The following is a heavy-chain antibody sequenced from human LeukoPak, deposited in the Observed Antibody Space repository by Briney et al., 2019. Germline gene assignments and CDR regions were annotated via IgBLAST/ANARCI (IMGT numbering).Heavy chain of an antibody. CDR2: ISYDGSNK. CDR3: ARGGRGSAAVVAPRSFDI. D-gene: IGHD3-22*01. Sequence: GGSLRLSCAASGFTFSSYAMHWVRQAPGKGLEWVAVISYDGSNKYYADSVKGRFTISRDISKNTLYLQMNSLRAEDSAPYYCARGGRGSAAVVAPRSFDIWGQGTMVTVSS. J-gene: IGHJ3*02. CDR1: GFTFSSYA. V-gene: IGHV3-30*14.